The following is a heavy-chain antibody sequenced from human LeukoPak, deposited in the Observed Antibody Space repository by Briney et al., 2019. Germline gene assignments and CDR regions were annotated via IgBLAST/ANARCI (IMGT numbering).Heavy chain of an antibody. CDR2: IYYSGNT. D-gene: IGHD3-9*01. J-gene: IGHJ4*02. CDR3: AKDQYYDILTGYLYPTGGLGYEY. CDR1: GVSISSSNSY. Sequence: SETLSLTCTVSGVSISSSNSYWGWIRQPPGNGLEWIGSIYYSGNTYYNASLKSQVSISIDTSKNQFSLKLTSVTAADTAVYYCAKDQYYDILTGYLYPTGGLGYEYWGQGTLVTVSS. V-gene: IGHV4-39*07.